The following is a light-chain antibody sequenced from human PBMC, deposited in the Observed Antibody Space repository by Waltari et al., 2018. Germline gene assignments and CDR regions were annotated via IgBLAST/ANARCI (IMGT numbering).Light chain of an antibody. CDR2: GAS. V-gene: IGKV3-15*01. Sequence: EIVLTQSPATLSLSPGERATLSCRASQSVSSNLAWFQQRPGQPPRLLIYGASTRATGIPARFSGSGSGAEFTLTISSLQSEDFAVYYCQQYYNWPRTFGQGTKVEI. CDR3: QQYYNWPRT. J-gene: IGKJ1*01. CDR1: QSVSSN.